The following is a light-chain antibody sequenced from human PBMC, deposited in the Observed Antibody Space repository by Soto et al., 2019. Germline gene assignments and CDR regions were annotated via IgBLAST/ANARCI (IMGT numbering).Light chain of an antibody. CDR3: CSYTTSSTYV. CDR1: SSDVGGYNY. Sequence: QSVLTQPASVSGSPGQSIAISCTGTSSDVGGYNYVSWYQQHPGKAPKLMIYDVSNRPSGVSNRFSGSKSGNTASLTISGLQAEDKAVYYGCSYTTSSTYVFGTGTKAPVL. V-gene: IGLV2-14*03. J-gene: IGLJ1*01. CDR2: DVS.